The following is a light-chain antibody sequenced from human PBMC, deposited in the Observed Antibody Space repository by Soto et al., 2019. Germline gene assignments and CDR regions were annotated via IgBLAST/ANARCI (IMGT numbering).Light chain of an antibody. CDR3: QHFVNSLTWT. Sequence: EIVMTHSLATLSVSPLDGSSLXGKPSQSVSSTYLIWYQQKPGQAPRLLIYGASSRATGVPDRFSGGGSGTDFTLTISRLEPEDFAVYYCQHFVNSLTWTFGQGTKVDNK. V-gene: IGKV3-20*01. CDR2: GAS. CDR1: QSVSSTY. J-gene: IGKJ1*01.